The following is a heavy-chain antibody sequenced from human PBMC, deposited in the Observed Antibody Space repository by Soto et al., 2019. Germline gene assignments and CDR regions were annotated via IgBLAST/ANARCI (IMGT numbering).Heavy chain of an antibody. J-gene: IGHJ4*02. Sequence: SQTLSLTCAISGDSVSSNSAAWTWIRQSPSRGLEWLGRTYYGSKWYNDYAVSVKGRITINPDTSKNQFSLHLHSVTPEDTAVYYCARDRSPGSSSWYDYWGQGALVTAPQ. CDR1: GDSVSSNSAA. CDR3: ARDRSPGSSSWYDY. V-gene: IGHV6-1*01. CDR2: TYYGSKWYN. D-gene: IGHD6-13*01.